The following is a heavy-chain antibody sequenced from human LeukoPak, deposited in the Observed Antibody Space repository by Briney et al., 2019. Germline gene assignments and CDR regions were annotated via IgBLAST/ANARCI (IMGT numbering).Heavy chain of an antibody. CDR3: TTDRRT. J-gene: IGHJ5*02. CDR2: IKSDGTNT. V-gene: IGHV3-74*01. CDR1: GNTLSSYW. Sequence: GGPLRPSFAASGNTLSSYWMPWGRHIPGKGLEWLSYIKSDGTNTGYADPVKGRFTVSRDNAKNTLYLQMNSLKTEDTAVYYCTTDRRTWGQGTLVTVSS.